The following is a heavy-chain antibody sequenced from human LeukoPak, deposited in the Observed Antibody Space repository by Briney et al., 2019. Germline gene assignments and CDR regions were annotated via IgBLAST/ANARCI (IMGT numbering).Heavy chain of an antibody. CDR3: ARARYYYGSGSLYYFDY. CDR1: GFTFSSYE. Sequence: GGSLRLSCAASGFTFSSYEMNWVRQAPGKGLEWVSYISSSGSTIYYADSVKGRFTISRDNAKNSLYLQMNSLRAEDTAVYYCARARYYYGSGSLYYFDYWGQGTLVTVSS. CDR2: ISSSGSTI. D-gene: IGHD3-10*01. J-gene: IGHJ4*02. V-gene: IGHV3-48*03.